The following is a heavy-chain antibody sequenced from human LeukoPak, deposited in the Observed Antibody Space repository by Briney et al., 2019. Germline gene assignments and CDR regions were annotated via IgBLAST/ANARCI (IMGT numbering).Heavy chain of an antibody. Sequence: TGGSLRLSCAASGFTFSSYAMNWVRQAPGKGLEWVSGIGSTFSTYYADSVKGRFTISRDNSKNTVYLQMNSLRDEDTAVYHCARRCTSGWYYFEYWGQGTLVTVSS. CDR1: GFTFSSYA. V-gene: IGHV3-23*01. CDR2: IGSTFST. J-gene: IGHJ4*02. D-gene: IGHD6-19*01. CDR3: ARRCTSGWYYFEY.